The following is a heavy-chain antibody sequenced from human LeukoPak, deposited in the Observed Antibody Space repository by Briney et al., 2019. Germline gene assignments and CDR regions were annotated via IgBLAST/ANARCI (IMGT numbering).Heavy chain of an antibody. CDR1: GGTFSSYA. J-gene: IGHJ4*02. CDR3: ASGEYYDILTGYSYYFDY. V-gene: IGHV1-69*13. D-gene: IGHD3-9*01. Sequence: SVKVSCKASGGTFSSYAISWVRQGPGQGLEWMGGIIPVFGTANYAQKFQGRVTITADESTSTAYMELSSLRSEDTAVYYCASGEYYDILTGYSYYFDYWGQGTLVTVSS. CDR2: IIPVFGTA.